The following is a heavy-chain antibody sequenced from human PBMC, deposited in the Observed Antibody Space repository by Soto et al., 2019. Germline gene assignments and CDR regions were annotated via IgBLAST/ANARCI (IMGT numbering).Heavy chain of an antibody. CDR1: GGTFSSYA. J-gene: IGHJ6*02. V-gene: IGHV1-69*13. D-gene: IGHD2-15*01. CDR3: ARGDIVVVVAATGGDYYGMDV. CDR2: IIPIFGTA. Sequence: SVKVSCKASGGTFSSYAISWVRQAPGQGLEWMGGIIPIFGTANYAQKFQGRVTITADESTSTAYMELSSLRSEDTAVYYCARGDIVVVVAATGGDYYGMDVWGQGTTVTVSS.